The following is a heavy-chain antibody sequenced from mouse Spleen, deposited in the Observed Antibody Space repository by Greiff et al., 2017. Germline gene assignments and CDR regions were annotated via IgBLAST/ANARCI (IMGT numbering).Heavy chain of an antibody. CDR3: ARNRITTGYFDY. CDR2: INPYNDGT. V-gene: IGHV1-14*01. J-gene: IGHJ2*01. CDR1: GYTFTSYV. D-gene: IGHD1-1*01. Sequence: EVQGVESGPELVKPGASVKMSCKASGYTFTSYVMHWVKQKPGQGLEWIGYINPYNDGTKYNEKFKGKATLTSDKSSSTAYMELSSLTSEDSAVYYCARNRITTGYFDYWGQGTTLTVSS.